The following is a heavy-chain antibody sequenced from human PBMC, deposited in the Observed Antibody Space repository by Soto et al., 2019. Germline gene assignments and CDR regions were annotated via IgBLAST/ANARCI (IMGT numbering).Heavy chain of an antibody. V-gene: IGHV3-11*05. J-gene: IGHJ4*02. CDR2: IDSGSRYK. CDR1: GFTFSDYY. CDR3: ARGPLYGGGPPPSDY. D-gene: IGHD4-17*01. Sequence: QVQLVESGGVLVKPGGSLRLSCAASGFTFSDYYMSWFRRAPGKGLEWLSYIDSGSRYKNYADSVKGRSTSSRDNAQNTPYLELNSLKVEEPANYFFARGPLYGGGPPPSDYWGQGTGVTVSS.